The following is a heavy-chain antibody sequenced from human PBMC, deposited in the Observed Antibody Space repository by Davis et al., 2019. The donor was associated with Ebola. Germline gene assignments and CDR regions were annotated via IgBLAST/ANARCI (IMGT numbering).Heavy chain of an antibody. CDR2: IRSKANSYAT. CDR3: TGTYQGFDY. V-gene: IGHV3-73*01. CDR1: GFTFSGSA. Sequence: GESLTISCAASGFTFSGSAMHWVRQASGKGLEWVGRIRSKANSYATAYAASVKGRFTISRDDSKNTAYLQMNSLKTEDTAVYYCTGTYQGFDYWGQGTLVTVSS. J-gene: IGHJ4*02. D-gene: IGHD1-14*01.